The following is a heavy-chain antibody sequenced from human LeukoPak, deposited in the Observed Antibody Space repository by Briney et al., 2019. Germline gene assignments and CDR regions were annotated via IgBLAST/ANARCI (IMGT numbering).Heavy chain of an antibody. CDR3: ARVFGYYDSSGHGIYYFDY. CDR2: IYYSGST. Sequence: PSETLSLTCTVSGVSISSYYWSWIRQPPGKGLEWIGYIYYSGSTNYNPSLKSRVTISVDTSKNQFSLKLSSVTAADTAVYYCARVFGYYDSSGHGIYYFDYWGQGTLVTVSS. V-gene: IGHV4-59*01. D-gene: IGHD3-22*01. J-gene: IGHJ4*02. CDR1: GVSISSYY.